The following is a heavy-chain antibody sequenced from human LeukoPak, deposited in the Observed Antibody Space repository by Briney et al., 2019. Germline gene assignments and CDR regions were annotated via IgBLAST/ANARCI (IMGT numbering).Heavy chain of an antibody. Sequence: SVKVSCKASGYTFTSYGISWVRQAPGQGLEWMGWISAYNGNTDYAQKLQGRVTMTRDTSTSTVYMELSSLRSEDTAVYYCARDAQRGYSYGFDYWGQGTLVTVSS. J-gene: IGHJ4*02. CDR2: ISAYNGNT. CDR1: GYTFTSYG. V-gene: IGHV1-18*01. D-gene: IGHD5-18*01. CDR3: ARDAQRGYSYGFDY.